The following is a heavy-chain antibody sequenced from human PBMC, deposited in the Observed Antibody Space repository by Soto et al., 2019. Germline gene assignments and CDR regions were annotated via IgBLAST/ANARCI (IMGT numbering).Heavy chain of an antibody. V-gene: IGHV4-30-2*01. D-gene: IGHD2-15*01. Sequence: QLQLQESGSGLVKPSQTLSLTCAVSSGSISSGGYSWSWIRQPPGKGLEWIGYIYHSGSTYYNPSLKSRVTISVDRSKNQFSLKLSSVTAADTAVYYCARNPPQGVAARVSSPRDHWYFDLWGRGTLVTVSS. CDR1: SGSISSGGYS. CDR2: IYHSGST. J-gene: IGHJ2*01. CDR3: ARNPPQGVAARVSSPRDHWYFDL.